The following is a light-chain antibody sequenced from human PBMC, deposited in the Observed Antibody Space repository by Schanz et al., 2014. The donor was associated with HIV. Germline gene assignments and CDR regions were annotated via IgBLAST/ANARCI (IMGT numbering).Light chain of an antibody. V-gene: IGKV3-20*01. CDR2: GAS. CDR1: QTVTSDF. J-gene: IGKJ1*01. Sequence: EIVLTQSPGTLSLSPGERATLSCRASQTVTSDFLAWYQQTPGQAPRLLIYGASSRAAGIPDRFSGSGSGADFTLTISRLEPEDFAVYYCQQYDSSTWTFGQGTKVEI. CDR3: QQYDSSTWT.